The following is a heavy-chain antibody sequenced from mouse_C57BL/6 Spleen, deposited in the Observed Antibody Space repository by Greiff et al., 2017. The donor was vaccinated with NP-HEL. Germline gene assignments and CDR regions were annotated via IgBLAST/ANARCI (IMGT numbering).Heavy chain of an antibody. Sequence: VHLVESGPGLVQPSQSLSITCTVSGFSLTSYGVHWVRQSPGKGLEWLGVIWSGGSTDYNAAFISRLSISKDNSKSQVFFKMNSLQADDTAIYYCARGGVHSNYWYFDVWGTGTTVTVSS. CDR3: ARGGVHSNYWYFDV. CDR2: IWSGGST. V-gene: IGHV2-2*01. J-gene: IGHJ1*03. CDR1: GFSLTSYG. D-gene: IGHD2-5*01.